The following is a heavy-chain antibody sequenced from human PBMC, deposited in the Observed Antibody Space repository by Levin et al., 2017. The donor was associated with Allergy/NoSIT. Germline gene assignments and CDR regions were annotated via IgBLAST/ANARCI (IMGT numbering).Heavy chain of an antibody. D-gene: IGHD2-15*01. CDR3: ATYLVGIGGRGY. CDR1: GDSITSSRYH. Sequence: SPTLSLTCTVSGDSITSSRYHWSWVRQHPGKGLEWIGHTYTSGAIHYNPSLESRILISIDTAENQFSLNLRSVTAADTAIYYCATYLVGIGGRGYWGQGTLVTVSS. CDR2: TYTSGAI. V-gene: IGHV4-31*03. J-gene: IGHJ4*02.